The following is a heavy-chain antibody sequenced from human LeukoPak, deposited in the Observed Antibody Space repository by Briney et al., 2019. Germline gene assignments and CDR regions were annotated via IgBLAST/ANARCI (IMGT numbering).Heavy chain of an antibody. V-gene: IGHV4-30-4*08. CDR2: IYYSGRT. CDR3: ARTIQLWTYFDY. J-gene: IGHJ4*02. D-gene: IGHD5-18*01. CDR1: GGSISSGDYY. Sequence: SQTLSLTCSVSGGSISSGDYYWSWIRQPPGKGLEWIGYIYYSGRTYYNPSLKSRVTISVDTSKNQFSLMLSSVTAADTAAYFCARTIQLWTYFDYWGQGSLVTVSS.